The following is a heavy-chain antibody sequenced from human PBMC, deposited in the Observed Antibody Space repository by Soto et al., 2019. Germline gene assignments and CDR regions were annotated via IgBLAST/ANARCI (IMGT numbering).Heavy chain of an antibody. CDR2: IWYDGSNK. V-gene: IGHV3-33*01. D-gene: IGHD3-22*01. Sequence: GGSLSLSCAASGFPFSSYCMHWVRQAPGKGLEWVAVIWYDGSNKYYADSVKGRFTISRDNSKNTLYPQMNSLRAEDTAVYYCARQTSQVITLDYWGQGTLVTVSS. J-gene: IGHJ4*02. CDR1: GFPFSSYC. CDR3: ARQTSQVITLDY.